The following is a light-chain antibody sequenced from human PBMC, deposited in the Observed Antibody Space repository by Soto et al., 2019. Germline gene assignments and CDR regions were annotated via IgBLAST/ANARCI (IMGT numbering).Light chain of an antibody. V-gene: IGKV3-15*01. Sequence: EIVMTQSPATLSVSPGERATLSCRASQSVNSNLAWYQQKPGQAPRLLIYGASTRATGVPARFSGSGSGTEFPLTGSRLQSEDFAVYFCQHYNNWPTFGQGTKVEIK. CDR2: GAS. CDR3: QHYNNWPT. CDR1: QSVNSN. J-gene: IGKJ1*01.